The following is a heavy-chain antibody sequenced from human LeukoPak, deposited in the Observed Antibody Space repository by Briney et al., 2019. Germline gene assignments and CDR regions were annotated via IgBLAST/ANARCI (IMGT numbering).Heavy chain of an antibody. Sequence: GGSLRLSCAASGFTFSGFWMSWVRQAPGKGLEWVANINQDGSEKYYVDSVKGRFTISRDNAKSSLYLQMNSLRAEDTAVYYCARGGTENSNNWFDPWGQGTQVTVSS. J-gene: IGHJ5*02. CDR2: INQDGSEK. CDR1: GFTFSGFW. CDR3: ARGGTENSNNWFDP. V-gene: IGHV3-7*01. D-gene: IGHD4-11*01.